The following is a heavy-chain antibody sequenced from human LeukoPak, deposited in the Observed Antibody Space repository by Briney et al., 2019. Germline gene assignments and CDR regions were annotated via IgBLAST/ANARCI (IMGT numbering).Heavy chain of an antibody. D-gene: IGHD2-21*02. CDR2: IQYDGSHE. CDR3: AKDRLLNCRGDCYIFDY. J-gene: IGHJ4*02. V-gene: IGHV3-30*02. CDR1: GLTFSTSD. Sequence: GGSLRLSCAASGLTFSTSDMHWVRQAPGKGLEWVSFIQYDGSHENYSDSVKGRFSISRDNSKNTLYLQVNGLRTEDTAVYYCAKDRLLNCRGDCYIFDYWGQGTVVTVSS.